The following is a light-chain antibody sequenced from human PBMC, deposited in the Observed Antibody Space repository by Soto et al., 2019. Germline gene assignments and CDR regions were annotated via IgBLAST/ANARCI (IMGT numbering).Light chain of an antibody. CDR3: QQAYTNPRT. J-gene: IGKJ1*01. CDR1: QSISIY. Sequence: IQVTQYPSSLSASIGDRVTITCRTSQSISIYLNWYQQKPGKAPKVLIYAASTLYSGVPSRFTGSGSGTDFTLTISSLQPEDFATYYWQQAYTNPRTFGQVTKVDIK. CDR2: AAS. V-gene: IGKV1-39*01.